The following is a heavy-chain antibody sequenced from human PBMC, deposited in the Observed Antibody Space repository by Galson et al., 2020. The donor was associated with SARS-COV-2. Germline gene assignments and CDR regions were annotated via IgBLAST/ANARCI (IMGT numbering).Heavy chain of an antibody. CDR1: GYTFTGYY. Sequence: ASVKVSCKASGYTFTGYYMNWVRQAPGQGLEWMGWINPNSGGTNYAQQSQGRVTMTRDTSISTAYMELSRLSSDDTAVYYCARDLSYGSGVSLDYWGQGTLVTVSS. CDR3: ARDLSYGSGVSLDY. V-gene: IGHV1-2*02. D-gene: IGHD3-10*01. CDR2: INPNSGGT. J-gene: IGHJ4*02.